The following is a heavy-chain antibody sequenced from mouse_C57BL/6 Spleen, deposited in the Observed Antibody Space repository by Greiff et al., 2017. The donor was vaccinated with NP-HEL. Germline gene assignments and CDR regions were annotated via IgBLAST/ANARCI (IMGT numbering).Heavy chain of an antibody. D-gene: IGHD1-1*01. Sequence: EVMLVESGGGLVKPGGSLKLSCAASGFTFSDYGMHWVRQAPEKGLEWVAYISSGSSTIYYADTVKGRFTISRDNAKNTLFLQMTSLRSEDTAMYYCARDLLTSVGAPFDYWGKGTTLTVSA. CDR2: ISSGSSTI. CDR3: ARDLLTSVGAPFDY. J-gene: IGHJ2*01. V-gene: IGHV5-17*01. CDR1: GFTFSDYG.